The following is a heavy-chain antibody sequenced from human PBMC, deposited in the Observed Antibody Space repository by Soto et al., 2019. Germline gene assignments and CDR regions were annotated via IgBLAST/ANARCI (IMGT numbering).Heavy chain of an antibody. J-gene: IGHJ5*02. V-gene: IGHV1-8*01. Sequence: QVQLVQSGAEVKRPGASVKVSCKASGDTFSNFDFNWVRQATGQGPEWMGWMYPNNGQTAYARTFQGRVTMTRNSSTSTAYMELSSLTSEDTAVYYCATMIRGLIHWLDPWGQGTLVNVSS. CDR3: ATMIRGLIHWLDP. CDR2: MYPNNGQT. CDR1: GDTFSNFD. D-gene: IGHD3-16*01.